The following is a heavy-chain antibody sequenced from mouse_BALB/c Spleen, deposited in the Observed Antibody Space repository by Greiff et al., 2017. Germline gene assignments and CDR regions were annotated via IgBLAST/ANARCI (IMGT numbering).Heavy chain of an antibody. V-gene: IGHV2-6-7*01. CDR2: MWGDGST. Sequence: QVQLQQSGPGLVAPSQSLSITCTVSGFSLTGYGVNWVRQPPGKGLEWLGMMWGDGSTDYNSALKSRLSISKDNSKSQVFLKMNSLQTDDTARYYCARGPSYGYSDLYYAMDDWGQGTSVTVSS. CDR1: GFSLTGYG. CDR3: ARGPSYGYSDLYYAMDD. J-gene: IGHJ4*01. D-gene: IGHD2-2*01.